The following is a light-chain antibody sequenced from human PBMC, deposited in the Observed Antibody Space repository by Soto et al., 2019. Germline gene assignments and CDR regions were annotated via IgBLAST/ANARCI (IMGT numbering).Light chain of an antibody. CDR3: CSSTGISTLL. V-gene: IGLV2-14*01. J-gene: IGLJ1*01. Sequence: QSVLTQPPSASETPGQRVTISCSGSSSNIGSNTVNWYQQHAGKAPKLIIYEVSHRPSGVSNRFSGSKSGSTASPTISGLQAEDEAHYYCCSSTGISTLLFATGTKVSAL. CDR1: SSNIGSNT. CDR2: EVS.